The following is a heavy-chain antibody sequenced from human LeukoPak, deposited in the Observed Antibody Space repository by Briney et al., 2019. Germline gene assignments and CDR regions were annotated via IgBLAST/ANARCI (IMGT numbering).Heavy chain of an antibody. CDR1: GFTSTTYT. J-gene: IGHJ4*02. CDR3: ARERAFYYFDY. V-gene: IGHV3-64*01. Sequence: GGSLRLSCEASGFTSTTYTMHWVRQAPGKGLEYVSAVLGNGGTTYYANSVKGRFTISRDNSKNTVYLQMGSLRAEDTAVYYCARERAFYYFDYWGQGSLVTVSS. CDR2: VLGNGGTT.